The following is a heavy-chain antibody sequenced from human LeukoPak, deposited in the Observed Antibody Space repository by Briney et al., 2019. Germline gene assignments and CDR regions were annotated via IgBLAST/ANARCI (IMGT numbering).Heavy chain of an antibody. CDR2: VFFSGSS. V-gene: IGHV4-61*05. CDR3: ARNYYYKGMDV. Sequence: SETLSLTCNVSGGSISNSDYFWGWIRQPPGKGLEWIGNVFFSGSSNYNPSLKSRATVFVVMSKNQFFLKLGSVIAADTAVYYCARNYYYKGMDVWGEGTTVTVSS. CDR1: GGSISNSDYF. J-gene: IGHJ6*04.